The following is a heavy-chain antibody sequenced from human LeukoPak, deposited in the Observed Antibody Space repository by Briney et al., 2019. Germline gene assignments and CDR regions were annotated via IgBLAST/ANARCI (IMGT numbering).Heavy chain of an antibody. D-gene: IGHD4-17*01. Sequence: PGGSLRLSCAASGFTVSNNYMSWVRQAPGKGLEWVSLIYGGGTTYYADSVKGRFTISSDSSKNTLYLQMSSLRAEDTAVYYCARAPNYGDYGGQWGRGTLVTVSS. CDR2: IYGGGTT. V-gene: IGHV3-53*01. CDR1: GFTVSNNY. J-gene: IGHJ4*02. CDR3: ARAPNYGDYGGQ.